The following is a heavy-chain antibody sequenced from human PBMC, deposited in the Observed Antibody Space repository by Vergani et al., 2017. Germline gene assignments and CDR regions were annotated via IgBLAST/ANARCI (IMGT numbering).Heavy chain of an antibody. D-gene: IGHD3-3*01. CDR1: GFTFRTFA. CDR2: ISGRGDNT. J-gene: IGHJ6*02. Sequence: EVQLLESGGGLVQPGGSLRVSCAASGFTFRTFAMTRVRQAPGKGLEWVSSISGRGDNTYYADSVKGRFTISRDNSKNTLYVQMNSLRAEDTAIYYCACITIFDSYYYYGMDIWGQGTTVTVSS. V-gene: IGHV3-23*01. CDR3: ACITIFDSYYYYGMDI.